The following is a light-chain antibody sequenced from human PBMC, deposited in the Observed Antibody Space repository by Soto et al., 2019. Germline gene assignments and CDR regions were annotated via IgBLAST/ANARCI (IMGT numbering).Light chain of an antibody. V-gene: IGKV3-20*01. CDR2: VVS. CDR1: QNVNNNF. J-gene: IGKJ4*01. Sequence: VLTQSQRTLSLSPGERATLSCRARQNVNNNFGAWYQQKPGQAPSLLIYVVSDRATGVADMFSGSGSANVFTLTISRLEAEDFAVYYCQHHGASITFGGGTRVENK. CDR3: QHHGASIT.